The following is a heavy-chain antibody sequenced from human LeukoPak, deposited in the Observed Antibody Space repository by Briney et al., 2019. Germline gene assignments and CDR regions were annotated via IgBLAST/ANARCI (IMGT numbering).Heavy chain of an antibody. Sequence: PSETLSLTCAVYGGSFSGYYWSWIRQPPGKGLEWIGEINHSGSTNYNPSLKSRVTISVDTSENQFSLKLSSVTAADTAVYYCARDDYGDYGNWFGPWGQGTLVTVSS. J-gene: IGHJ5*02. CDR2: INHSGST. CDR3: ARDDYGDYGNWFGP. CDR1: GGSFSGYY. V-gene: IGHV4-34*01. D-gene: IGHD4-17*01.